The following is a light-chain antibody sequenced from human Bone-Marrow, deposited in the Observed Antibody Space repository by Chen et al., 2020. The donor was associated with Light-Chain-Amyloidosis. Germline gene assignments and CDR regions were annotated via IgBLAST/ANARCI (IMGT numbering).Light chain of an antibody. CDR2: DDS. CDR1: NIGSTS. V-gene: IGLV3-21*02. J-gene: IGLJ3*02. CDR3: QVWDRSSDRPV. Sequence: SYVLTPPSSVSVAPGQTATIACGGNNIGSTSLHWYQQTPGQAPLLVVYDDSDRPSGIPELSGSNSGNTATLTISRVEAGDEADYYCQVWDRSSDRPVFGGGTKLTVL.